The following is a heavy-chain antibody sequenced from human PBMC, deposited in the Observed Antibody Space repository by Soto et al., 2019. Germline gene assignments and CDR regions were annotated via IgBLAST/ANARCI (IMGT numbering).Heavy chain of an antibody. CDR3: ARSVMPTIAVGPHFDC. CDR1: GCSISGDY. J-gene: IGHJ4*02. D-gene: IGHD1-26*01. Sequence: SETLSLTYTVSGCSISGDYWSGIRQPPGKGLEWIGYIYYSGSTNYNPSLKSRVTISVDTSKNQFSLKLSSVTAADTAVYYCARSVMPTIAVGPHFDCWGQGTLVTVSS. V-gene: IGHV4-59*01. CDR2: IYYSGST.